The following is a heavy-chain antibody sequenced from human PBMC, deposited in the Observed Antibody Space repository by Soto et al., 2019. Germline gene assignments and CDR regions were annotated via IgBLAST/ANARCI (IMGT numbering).Heavy chain of an antibody. CDR3: ARHDCSGGSCYYDLGAFDI. CDR1: GGSISSSSYY. D-gene: IGHD2-15*01. J-gene: IGHJ3*02. Sequence: QLQLQESGPGLVKPSETLSLTCTVSGGSISSSSYYWGWIRQPPGKGLEWIGSIYYSGSTYYNPSLKSRVTISVDTSKNQFSLKLSSVTAADTAVYYCARHDCSGGSCYYDLGAFDIWGQGTMVTVSS. V-gene: IGHV4-39*01. CDR2: IYYSGST.